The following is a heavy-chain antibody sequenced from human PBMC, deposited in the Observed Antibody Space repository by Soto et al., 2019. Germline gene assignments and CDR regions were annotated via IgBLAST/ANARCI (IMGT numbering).Heavy chain of an antibody. V-gene: IGHV3-30*03. CDR3: ARDLGSSWVGGPFFYYAMDV. D-gene: IGHD6-13*01. CDR2: ISYHGSQK. Sequence: QVQLVESGGGVVQPGRSLRLSCSASGIAFSSYGMHWVRQAPGEGLEWVAVISYHGSQKYYGNSVKGRFTISRDNSKDTLYLQLNSLRAEDTAVYYCARDLGSSWVGGPFFYYAMDVWGQGTTVTVSS. CDR1: GIAFSSYG. J-gene: IGHJ6*02.